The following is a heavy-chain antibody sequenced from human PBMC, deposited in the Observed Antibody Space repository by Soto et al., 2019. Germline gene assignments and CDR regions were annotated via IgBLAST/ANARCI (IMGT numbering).Heavy chain of an antibody. Sequence: PGGSLRLSCEASGFTFSNFGMHWVRQAPGKGLEWVSFISSSSSDIYYADSLKGRFTISRDNAKNSLYLQMSSLRAEDTALYYCARDHYGSGSPPGYWGQGILVTVSS. CDR1: GFTFSNFG. CDR2: ISSSSSDI. J-gene: IGHJ4*02. CDR3: ARDHYGSGSPPGY. V-gene: IGHV3-21*01. D-gene: IGHD3-10*01.